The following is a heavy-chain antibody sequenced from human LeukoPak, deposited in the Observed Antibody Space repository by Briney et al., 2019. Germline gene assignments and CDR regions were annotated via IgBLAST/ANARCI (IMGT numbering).Heavy chain of an antibody. Sequence: ASVKVSCTVSGNTLTDLTIHWVRLAPGEGLEWMGGFDSDAGEIIYAQNFQSRVTMTEDTSADTAYMELTSLRSEDTAVYYCATNGDGDYIPSYGLDVWGQGTTVTVSS. V-gene: IGHV1-24*01. CDR2: FDSDAGEI. D-gene: IGHD4-17*01. J-gene: IGHJ6*02. CDR3: ATNGDGDYIPSYGLDV. CDR1: GNTLTDLT.